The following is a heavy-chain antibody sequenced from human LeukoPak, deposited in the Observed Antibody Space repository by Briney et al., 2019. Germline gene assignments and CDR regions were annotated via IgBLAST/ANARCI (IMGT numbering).Heavy chain of an antibody. CDR3: ARDGYSDAFDI. CDR2: ISRNSGNI. CDR1: GFTFDDYA. V-gene: IGHV3-9*01. J-gene: IGHJ3*02. Sequence: GRSLRLSCAASGFTFDDYAMHWVRQTPGKGLEWVSYISRNSGNIGYADSVKGRFTISRGNAKNSLHLQMNSLRAEDTAVYYCARDGYSDAFDIWGQGTMVTVSS. D-gene: IGHD2-21*01.